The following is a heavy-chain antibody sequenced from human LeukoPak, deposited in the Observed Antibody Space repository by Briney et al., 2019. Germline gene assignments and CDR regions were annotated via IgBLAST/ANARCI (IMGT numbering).Heavy chain of an antibody. Sequence: GGSLRLSCAASGFPFNDYYMTWIRQAPGKGLEWVSHISSSGSTIYYADSVKDRFIISRDNAKNSLYLQMYSLRAEDTGVFYCVRERYRGSDYWGQGTLVTVSS. CDR3: VRERYRGSDY. CDR2: ISSSGSTI. V-gene: IGHV3-11*04. CDR1: GFPFNDYY. J-gene: IGHJ4*02. D-gene: IGHD3-10*01.